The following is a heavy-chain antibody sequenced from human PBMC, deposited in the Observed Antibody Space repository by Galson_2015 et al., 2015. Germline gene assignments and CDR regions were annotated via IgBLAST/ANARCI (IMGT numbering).Heavy chain of an antibody. J-gene: IGHJ4*02. D-gene: IGHD3-22*01. CDR2: IYHGGST. V-gene: IGHV4-59*01. CDR1: GGSISSYH. Sequence: ETLSLTCTVTGGSISSYHWSWIRQPPGKGLEWIGYIYHGGSTNYNPSLKSRVTISVDTSKNHFSLNLSSVTAADTAVYYCAREKYYYDASGGFDYWGQGTLVAVSS. CDR3: AREKYYYDASGGFDY.